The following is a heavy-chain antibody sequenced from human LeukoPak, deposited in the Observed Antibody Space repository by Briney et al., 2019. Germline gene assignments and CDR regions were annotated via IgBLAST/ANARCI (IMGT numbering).Heavy chain of an antibody. CDR2: IKQDGSEK. CDR3: ARDFFGSARFYRSDPFDY. V-gene: IGHV3-7*01. J-gene: IGHJ4*02. Sequence: GRSLRLSCEAAGFTVSNYWMSWVRQAPGKGLEWVANIKQDGSEKYYVDSVEGRFTISRDNAKNSLYLQMNSLRAEDTAVYYCARDFFGSARFYRSDPFDYWGQGTLVSVSS. CDR1: GFTVSNYW. D-gene: IGHD3-10*01.